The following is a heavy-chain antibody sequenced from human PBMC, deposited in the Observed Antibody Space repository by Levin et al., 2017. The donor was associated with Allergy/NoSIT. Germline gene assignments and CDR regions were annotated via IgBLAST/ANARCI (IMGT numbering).Heavy chain of an antibody. CDR2: MNPNSGNT. CDR3: ARVLRRITIFGVVRIGWFDP. J-gene: IGHJ5*02. CDR1: GYTFTSYD. V-gene: IGHV1-8*01. D-gene: IGHD3-3*01. Sequence: RAGGSLRLSCKASGYTFTSYDINWVRQATGQGLEWMGWMNPNSGNTGYAQKFQGRVTMTRNTSISTAYMELSSLRSEDTAVYYCARVLRRITIFGVVRIGWFDPWGQGTLVTVSS.